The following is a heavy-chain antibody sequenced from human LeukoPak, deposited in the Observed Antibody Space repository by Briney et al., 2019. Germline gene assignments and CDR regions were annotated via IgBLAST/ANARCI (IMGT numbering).Heavy chain of an antibody. Sequence: SETLSLTCAVYGGSFSGYYWSWIRQPPGKGLEWIGSIYHSWSTYYNPSLKSRVTISVDTSKNQFSLKLSSVTAADTAVYYCARSYCSSTSCYRYYFDYWGQGTLVTVSS. CDR1: GGSFSGYY. D-gene: IGHD2-2*01. J-gene: IGHJ4*02. CDR3: ARSYCSSTSCYRYYFDY. V-gene: IGHV4-34*01. CDR2: IYHSWST.